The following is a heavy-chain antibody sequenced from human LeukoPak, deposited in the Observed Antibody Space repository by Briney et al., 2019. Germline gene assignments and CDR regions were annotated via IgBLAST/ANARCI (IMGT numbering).Heavy chain of an antibody. CDR3: AGRRGGWLPYFDY. Sequence: PSETLSLTCTVSGXSIRSFYWSWIRQPPGKGLEWIGYIHYSGNTNYNPSLKSRVTMAVDTSKNQFSLKLISVTAADTAVYYCAGRRGGWLPYFDYWGQGTLATVPS. D-gene: IGHD6-19*01. CDR1: GXSIRSFY. J-gene: IGHJ4*02. V-gene: IGHV4-59*08. CDR2: IHYSGNT.